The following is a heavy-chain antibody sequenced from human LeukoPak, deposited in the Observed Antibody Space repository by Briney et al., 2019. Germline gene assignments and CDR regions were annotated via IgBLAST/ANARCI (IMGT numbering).Heavy chain of an antibody. V-gene: IGHV3-11*04. CDR3: AKSTIVGATVDAFDI. CDR2: ISSSGSTI. J-gene: IGHJ3*02. CDR1: GFTFSDYY. Sequence: PGGSLRLSCAASGFTFSDYYMSWIRQAPGKGLEWVSYISSSGSTIYYADSVKGRFTISRDNSKNTLYLQMNSLRAEDTAVYYCAKSTIVGATVDAFDIWGQGTMVTVSS. D-gene: IGHD1-26*01.